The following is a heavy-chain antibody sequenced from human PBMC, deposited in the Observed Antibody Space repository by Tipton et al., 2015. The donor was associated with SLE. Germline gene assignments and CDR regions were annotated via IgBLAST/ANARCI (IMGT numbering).Heavy chain of an antibody. J-gene: IGHJ4*02. CDR1: GYTFTSYD. CDR2: MNPNSGNT. Sequence: QVQLVQSGDEVKKPGASVKVSCKASGYTFTSYDISWVRQATGQGPEWMGWMNPNSGNTGYAQQFQGRVTMTRNTSISTAYMELSSLRSDDTAVYYCARGDVEYTNGVCYTGGYWGQGTLVTVSS. CDR3: ARGDVEYTNGVCYTGGY. D-gene: IGHD2-8*01. V-gene: IGHV1-8*01.